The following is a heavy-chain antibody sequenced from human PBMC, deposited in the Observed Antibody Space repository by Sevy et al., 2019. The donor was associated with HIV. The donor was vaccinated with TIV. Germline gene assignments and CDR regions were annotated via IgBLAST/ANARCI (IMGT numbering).Heavy chain of an antibody. Sequence: GGSLGLSCAASGFTFSSYWMSWVRQAPGKGLEWVADIKKDGSVKLYADAVKGRFTISRDNAENSVDLQMKSLRAEDTAVYFCARWRGAQSEFDYWGQGTRVTVSS. V-gene: IGHV3-7*01. D-gene: IGHD3-3*01. CDR2: IKKDGSVK. CDR3: ARWRGAQSEFDY. CDR1: GFTFSSYW. J-gene: IGHJ4*02.